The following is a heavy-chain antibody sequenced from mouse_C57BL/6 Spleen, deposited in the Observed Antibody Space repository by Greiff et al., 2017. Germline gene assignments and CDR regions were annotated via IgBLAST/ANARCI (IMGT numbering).Heavy chain of an antibody. CDR3: ARERYFDY. CDR1: GFTFRDYG. Sequence: EVHLVESGGGLVKPGGSLKLSCAASGFTFRDYGMHWVRQAPEKGLEWVAYISSGSSTIYYADTVKGRFTISRDNAKNTLFLQMTSLRSEDTAMYYCARERYFDYWGQGTTLTVSS. J-gene: IGHJ2*01. CDR2: ISSGSSTI. V-gene: IGHV5-17*01.